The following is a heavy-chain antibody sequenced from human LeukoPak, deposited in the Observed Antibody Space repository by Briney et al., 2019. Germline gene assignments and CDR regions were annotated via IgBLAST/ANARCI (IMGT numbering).Heavy chain of an antibody. V-gene: IGHV3-74*01. D-gene: IGHD4-17*01. Sequence: QPGGSLRLSRAASRFTFSTYWMHWVRQAPGKGLVWVSRINSDGSSTGYADSVKGRFTISRDNSKSTLYLQMNSLRAEDTAVYFCARGEHYGDFFDYWGQGTLVTVSS. CDR2: INSDGSST. J-gene: IGHJ4*02. CDR1: RFTFSTYW. CDR3: ARGEHYGDFFDY.